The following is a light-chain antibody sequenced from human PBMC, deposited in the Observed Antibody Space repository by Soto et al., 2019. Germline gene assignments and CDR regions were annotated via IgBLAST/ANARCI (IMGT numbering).Light chain of an antibody. CDR1: LNIRNN. J-gene: IGKJ1*01. CDR3: QQHHDWLPWT. V-gene: IGKV3-15*01. CDR2: GAS. Sequence: EIMLTQSPATLSLFPGERASLSCRASLNIRNNLAWYQQKPGQAPRLLIYGASTRATGIPARFSGSGSGTEFTLTIGSLQSEDFAVYYCQQHHDWLPWTFGQGTKVDIK.